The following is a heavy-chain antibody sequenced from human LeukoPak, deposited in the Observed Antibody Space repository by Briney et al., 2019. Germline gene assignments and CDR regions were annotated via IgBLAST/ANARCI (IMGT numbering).Heavy chain of an antibody. Sequence: PSETLSLTCTVSGGSISSYYWSWIRQPPGKGPEWIGYIYYSGSTNYNPSLKSRVTISVDTSKNRFSLKLSSVTAADTAVYYCARVRFGSLPNWFDPWGQGTLVTVSS. J-gene: IGHJ5*02. CDR2: IYYSGST. CDR3: ARVRFGSLPNWFDP. CDR1: GGSISSYY. V-gene: IGHV4-59*01. D-gene: IGHD3-10*01.